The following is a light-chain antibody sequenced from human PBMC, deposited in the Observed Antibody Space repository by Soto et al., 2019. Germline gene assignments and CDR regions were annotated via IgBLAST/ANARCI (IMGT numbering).Light chain of an antibody. V-gene: IGKV3-11*01. CDR1: QSVSSY. Sequence: EIVLTQSPATMSLSPGERATLSCRASQSVSSYLAWYQQKPGQAPRLLIYDASNRATGIPARFSGSGSGTDFALIISSLAPEDFAVYYCQQRSNWPPFTFGPGTKVDIK. CDR2: DAS. CDR3: QQRSNWPPFT. J-gene: IGKJ3*01.